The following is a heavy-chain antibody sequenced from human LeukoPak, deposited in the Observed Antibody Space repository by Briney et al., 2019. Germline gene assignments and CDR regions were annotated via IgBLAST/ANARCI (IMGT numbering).Heavy chain of an antibody. V-gene: IGHV4-59*08. J-gene: IGHJ4*02. CDR3: GRQYYDFWSGYSPLGYFDY. CDR1: GGSISSYY. Sequence: SETLSLTCTVSGGSISSYYWSWLRQPPGKGLEWIGYIYYSGSTNYNPSLKSRVTISVDTSKNQFSLKLSSVTAADTAVYYCGRQYYDFWSGYSPLGYFDYWGQGTLVTVSS. D-gene: IGHD3-3*01. CDR2: IYYSGST.